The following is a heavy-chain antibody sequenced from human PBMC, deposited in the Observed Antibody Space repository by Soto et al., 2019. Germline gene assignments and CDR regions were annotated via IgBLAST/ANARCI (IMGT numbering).Heavy chain of an antibody. CDR2: INPNSGDT. J-gene: IGHJ4*02. CDR3: ARARTNYYNTSDYDF. D-gene: IGHD3-22*01. Sequence: ASVKVSCKASGYTFIGYYMHWVRQAPGQGLEWMGWINPNSGDTNYAQKFQGRVTMTRDTSISTAYTELSRLRFDDTAVYYCARARTNYYNTSDYDFSGQGPLVTVSS. V-gene: IGHV1-2*02. CDR1: GYTFIGYY.